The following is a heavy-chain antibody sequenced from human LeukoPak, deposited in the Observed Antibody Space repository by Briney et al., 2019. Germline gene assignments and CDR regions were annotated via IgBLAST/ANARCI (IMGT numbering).Heavy chain of an antibody. CDR1: GFTISNNY. Sequence: GGSLRLSCAASGFTISNNYMSWVRHAPGKGLAWVSVIYPGGNTYYADSVKGRFTISRDNSKNTLHLQMDSLRAEDTAMYYCARGPTADWRELAPFDSWGQGTLVTVSP. J-gene: IGHJ4*02. CDR2: IYPGGNT. D-gene: IGHD1-26*01. V-gene: IGHV3-53*01. CDR3: ARGPTADWRELAPFDS.